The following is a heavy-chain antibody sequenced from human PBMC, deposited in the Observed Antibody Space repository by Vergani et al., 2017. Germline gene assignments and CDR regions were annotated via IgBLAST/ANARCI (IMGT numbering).Heavy chain of an antibody. V-gene: IGHV4-34*01. CDR3: ARVNTETNGLLYYYYYRDV. CDR1: GGSFTSYH. D-gene: IGHD4-11*01. Sequence: QVQLQQWGGGLLKPSETLSLTCVVNGGSFTSYHWTWIRQSPGEGLEWVGDIDHTGRPDYNPSLKSRLTMSVDKSRNQFSLTLNSVTATDTAIYFCARVNTETNGLLYYYYYRDVWDQGTAVTVS. CDR2: IDHTGRP. J-gene: IGHJ6*03.